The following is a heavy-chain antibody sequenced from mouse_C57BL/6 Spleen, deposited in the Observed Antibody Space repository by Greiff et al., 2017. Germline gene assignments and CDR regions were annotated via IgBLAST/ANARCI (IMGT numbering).Heavy chain of an antibody. CDR3: ARFRTQRYFDG. CDR2: IDPSDSYT. J-gene: IGHJ1*03. V-gene: IGHV1-69*01. CDR1: GYTFTSYW. Sequence: QVQLQQPGAELVMPGASVKLSCKASGYTFTSYWMHWVKQRPGQGLEWIGEIDPSDSYTNYNQKFKGKSTLTVDKSSSPAYMQLSSLTSEYSAVYYCARFRTQRYFDGWGTGTTVTVSS.